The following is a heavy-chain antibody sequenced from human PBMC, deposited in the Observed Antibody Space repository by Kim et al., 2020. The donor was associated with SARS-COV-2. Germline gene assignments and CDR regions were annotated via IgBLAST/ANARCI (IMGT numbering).Heavy chain of an antibody. Sequence: GGSLRLSCAASGFTFSSYAMSWVRQAPGKGLEWVSAISGSGGSTYYADSVKGRFTISRDNSKNTLYLQMNSLRAEDTAVYYCASRGYCSSTSCYDGSGEYYYYMDVWGKGTTVTVSS. CDR1: GFTFSSYA. V-gene: IGHV3-23*01. CDR2: ISGSGGST. J-gene: IGHJ6*03. CDR3: ASRGYCSSTSCYDGSGEYYYYMDV. D-gene: IGHD2-2*01.